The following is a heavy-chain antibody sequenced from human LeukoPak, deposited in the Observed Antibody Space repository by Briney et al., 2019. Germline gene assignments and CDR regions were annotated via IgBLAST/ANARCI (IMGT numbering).Heavy chain of an antibody. Sequence: GGSLRLSCAASGFTFSNYWMTWVRQAPGKGLEWVANIKQDGSEKYYVDSVKGRFTVSRDNAKSSLYLQMNSLRVEDTAVYYCARHIPGGNNDFDYWGQGTLVTVSS. J-gene: IGHJ4*02. CDR3: ARHIPGGNNDFDY. V-gene: IGHV3-7*01. D-gene: IGHD1/OR15-1a*01. CDR1: GFTFSNYW. CDR2: IKQDGSEK.